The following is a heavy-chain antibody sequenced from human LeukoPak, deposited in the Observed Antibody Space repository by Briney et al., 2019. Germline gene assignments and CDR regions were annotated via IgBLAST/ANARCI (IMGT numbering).Heavy chain of an antibody. V-gene: IGHV1-24*01. J-gene: IGHJ4*02. D-gene: IGHD6-19*01. CDR1: GYILTELS. CDR3: ATDSADSSGWYAFDY. Sequence: GASVKVSCKVSGYILTELSMHWVRQAPGKGLEWMGGFYPVDVETIYAQTFQGRVTMPEDTSTDTAYMELSSLRSEDTAVYYCATDSADSSGWYAFDYWGQGPLVTVSS. CDR2: FYPVDVET.